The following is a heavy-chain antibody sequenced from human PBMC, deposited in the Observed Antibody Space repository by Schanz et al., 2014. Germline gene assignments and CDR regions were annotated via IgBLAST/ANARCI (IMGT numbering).Heavy chain of an antibody. CDR2: ISGSGGST. J-gene: IGHJ4*02. Sequence: EVQLLESGGGLVQPGGSLRLSCAASGFTFSSYAMSWVRQAPGKGLEWVSAISGSGGSTYYADSVKDRFTISRDNSKNTLYLQMNSLRPEDTAVYYCAKYRGYYRVSGSYRELEYWGQGTLVTVSS. D-gene: IGHD3-10*01. CDR3: AKYRGYYRVSGSYRELEY. CDR1: GFTFSSYA. V-gene: IGHV3-23*01.